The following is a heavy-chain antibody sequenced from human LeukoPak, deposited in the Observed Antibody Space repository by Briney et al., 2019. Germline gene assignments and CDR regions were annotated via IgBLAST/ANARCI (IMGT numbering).Heavy chain of an antibody. CDR3: ATLGGIFGTEE. CDR1: GASISDYY. J-gene: IGHJ4*02. CDR2: FYNSGST. Sequence: SETLSLTCTVSGASISDYYWSWIRQPPGKGLEWIGCFYNSGSTKYNPSLKSRVTISVDTSKNQFSLKVNSVTAADTAIYYCATLGGIFGTEEWGQGTLVSVSS. V-gene: IGHV4-59*01. D-gene: IGHD3-3*01.